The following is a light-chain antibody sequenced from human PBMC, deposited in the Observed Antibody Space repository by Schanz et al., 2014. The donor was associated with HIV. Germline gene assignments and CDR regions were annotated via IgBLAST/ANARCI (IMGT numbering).Light chain of an antibody. CDR1: SSNLGANYD. J-gene: IGLJ3*02. Sequence: QSVLTQPPSVSGAPGQRVTISCTGTSSNLGANYDVHWYQHLPGTAPKLLIYSNDQRPSGVPDRISGSKSGTSSSLAISGLQSEDEADYYCAAWDDSLNALVFGGGIKLTVL. CDR2: SND. V-gene: IGLV1-44*01. CDR3: AAWDDSLNALV.